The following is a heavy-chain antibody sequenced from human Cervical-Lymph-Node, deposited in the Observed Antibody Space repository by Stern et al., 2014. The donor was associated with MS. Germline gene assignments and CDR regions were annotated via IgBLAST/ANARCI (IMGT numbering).Heavy chain of an antibody. CDR2: IYPGDSET. CDR1: GYSFTSHW. J-gene: IGHJ4*02. V-gene: IGHV5-51*01. D-gene: IGHD2-15*01. Sequence: EVQLVQSGPEVKKPGESLKISCKGSGYSFTSHWIAWVRQTPGKGLEWMGIIYPGDSETRYSPSFQGQVIISADKSTSTAYLQWSSLKASDTAVYYCAREVTAFDLWGQGTLVTVSS. CDR3: AREVTAFDL.